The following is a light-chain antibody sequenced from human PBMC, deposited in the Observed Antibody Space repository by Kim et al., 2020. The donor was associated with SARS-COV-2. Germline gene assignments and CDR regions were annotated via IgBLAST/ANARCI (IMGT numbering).Light chain of an antibody. J-gene: IGKJ2*01. CDR3: QQYGSSP. Sequence: RALAAGEKATLSCRASRSVSSSYLAWDQQKPGQAPRLLIYGASSRATGIPDRFSGRGSGTDFTLTISRLEPEDFAVYYCQQYGSSPFGQGTKLEI. CDR1: RSVSSSY. CDR2: GAS. V-gene: IGKV3-20*01.